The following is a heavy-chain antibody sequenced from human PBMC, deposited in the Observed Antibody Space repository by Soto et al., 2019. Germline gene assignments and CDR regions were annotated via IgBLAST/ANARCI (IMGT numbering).Heavy chain of an antibody. V-gene: IGHV1-2*02. Sequence: SVKVSCMASGYTFTGYYIHWVRQAPGQGLEWMGCINPNRDGTKYAQKFQGRVTMTRDTSISTAYMDLSSLRSDDTDVYYCARDVAGAGHYFDYWGQGTLVTVSS. CDR2: INPNRDGT. D-gene: IGHD6-13*01. J-gene: IGHJ4*02. CDR1: GYTFTGYY. CDR3: ARDVAGAGHYFDY.